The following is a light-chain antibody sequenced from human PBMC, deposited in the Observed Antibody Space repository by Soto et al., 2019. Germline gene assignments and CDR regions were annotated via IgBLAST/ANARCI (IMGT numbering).Light chain of an antibody. Sequence: LTPGERATLSCRASQLVSVNFLAWYQQKSGQPPRLLIFGASSRATGIPDRFSGSGSGTDFTLTISSLEPEDFAVYYCHQYGSSPESFGQVTKVDIK. CDR2: GAS. V-gene: IGKV3-20*01. CDR3: HQYGSSPES. CDR1: QLVSVNF. J-gene: IGKJ1*01.